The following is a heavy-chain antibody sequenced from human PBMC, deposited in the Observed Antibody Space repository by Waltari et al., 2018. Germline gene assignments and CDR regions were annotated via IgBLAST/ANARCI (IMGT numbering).Heavy chain of an antibody. D-gene: IGHD2-2*01. V-gene: IGHV4-59*01. CDR3: ARGVVVPAAIGYYYYGMDV. CDR1: GGSISSYY. Sequence: QVQLQESGPGLVKPSETLSLTCTVSGGSISSYYWSWIRQPPGKGLEWIGYIYYSGSTNYNPSLKSRVTISVDTSKNQFSLKLSSVTAADTAVYYCARGVVVPAAIGYYYYGMDVWGQGTTVTVSS. CDR2: IYYSGST. J-gene: IGHJ6*02.